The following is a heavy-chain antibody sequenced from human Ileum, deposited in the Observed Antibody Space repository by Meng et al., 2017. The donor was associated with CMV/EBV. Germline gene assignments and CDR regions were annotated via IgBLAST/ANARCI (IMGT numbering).Heavy chain of an antibody. CDR3: ARCGGWRFDP. D-gene: IGHD3-16*01. J-gene: IGHJ5*02. CDR1: GGSISSSNH. CDR2: IYHTGST. Sequence: LTRPVSGGSISSSNHWSWVRQPPGKGLEWIGEIYHTGSTNYNPSLKSRVSMSVDKSKNQFSLRLSSVTAADTAVYYCARCGGWRFDPWGQGTLVTVSS. V-gene: IGHV4-4*02.